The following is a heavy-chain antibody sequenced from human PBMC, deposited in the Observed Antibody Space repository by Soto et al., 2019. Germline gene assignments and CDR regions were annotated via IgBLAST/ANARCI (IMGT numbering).Heavy chain of an antibody. CDR1: GGKLNNHA. J-gene: IGHJ6*02. D-gene: IGHD3-10*01. Sequence: QVQLVQSGAEVKKPGSSVNVSCKVSGGKLNNHAVTWVRQAPGQGLEWMGGVIPMFGTAKYAQDFKTRITITANISTSTTYLVLTSLRSEYTGVHYCGRGGLSWAQGTTYLYHVDVWGQGTAVTVSS. V-gene: IGHV1-69*06. CDR3: GRGGLSWAQGTTYLYHVDV. CDR2: VIPMFGTA.